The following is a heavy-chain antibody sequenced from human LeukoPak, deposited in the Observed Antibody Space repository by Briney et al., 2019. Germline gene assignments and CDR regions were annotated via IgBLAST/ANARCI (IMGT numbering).Heavy chain of an antibody. V-gene: IGHV4-4*07. D-gene: IGHD6-13*01. Sequence: PSETLSLTCTVSGGSISSYYWSWIRQPAGKGLEWIGRIYTSGSTNHNPSLKSRVTMSVDTSKNQFSLKLSSVTAADTAVYYCARDGSRRYSSSYNWFDPWGQGTLVTVSS. CDR3: ARDGSRRYSSSYNWFDP. J-gene: IGHJ5*02. CDR1: GGSISSYY. CDR2: IYTSGST.